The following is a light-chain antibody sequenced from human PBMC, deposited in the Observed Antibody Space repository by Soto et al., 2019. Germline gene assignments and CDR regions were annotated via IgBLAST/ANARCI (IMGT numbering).Light chain of an antibody. V-gene: IGKV1-33*01. CDR1: QDIKNY. CDR2: DAS. J-gene: IGKJ4*01. Sequence: DIQLTQSPSSLSASVGDRVTITCQASQDIKNYLNWYQQKPGKAPNLLIYDASNLKTGVPSRFSGSGSGTHFTFTISSLQPEDVATYYCQHYDHLPPLSFGGGTKVEI. CDR3: QHYDHLPPLS.